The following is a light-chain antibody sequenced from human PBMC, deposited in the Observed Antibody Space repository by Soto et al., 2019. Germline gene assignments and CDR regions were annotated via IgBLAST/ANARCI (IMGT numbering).Light chain of an antibody. CDR1: QSVSSL. J-gene: IGKJ1*01. CDR2: DAS. CDR3: QQYNSYPGT. V-gene: IGKV1-5*01. Sequence: DVQMTQSPSTLSASVGDRVTITCRASQSVSSLLAWYQQKPGKAPKLLIYDASALESGGPSRFSGSGSGTEFTLTISSLQPDDFATYYCQQYNSYPGTFGQGTKVEIK.